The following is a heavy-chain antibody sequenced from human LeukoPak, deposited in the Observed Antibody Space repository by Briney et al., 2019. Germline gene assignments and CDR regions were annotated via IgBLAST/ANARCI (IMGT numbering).Heavy chain of an antibody. CDR1: GGSINSGGYY. J-gene: IGHJ4*02. CDR3: AREREGGYYFDY. Sequence: PSQTLSLTCTVSGGSINSGGYYWSWIRQHPGQGLEWIGYIYYSGSTYYNPSLQSRVTISVDTSKNQFSLKLSSVTAADTAVYYCAREREGGYYFDYWGQGTLVTASS. D-gene: IGHD1-26*01. CDR2: IYYSGST. V-gene: IGHV4-31*03.